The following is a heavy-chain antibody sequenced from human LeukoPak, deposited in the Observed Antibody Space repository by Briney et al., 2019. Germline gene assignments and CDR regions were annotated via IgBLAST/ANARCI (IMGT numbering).Heavy chain of an antibody. CDR2: ISAYNGNT. V-gene: IGHV1-18*01. D-gene: IGHD2-21*02. Sequence: ASVKVSCKASGYTFTSYGISWVRQAPGQGLEWMGWISAYNGNTNYAQKLQGRVTMTTDTSTSTAYMELRSLRSDDTALYYCARVTGVTAIRYYFDYWGQGTLVTVSS. CDR1: GYTFTSYG. J-gene: IGHJ4*02. CDR3: ARVTGVTAIRYYFDY.